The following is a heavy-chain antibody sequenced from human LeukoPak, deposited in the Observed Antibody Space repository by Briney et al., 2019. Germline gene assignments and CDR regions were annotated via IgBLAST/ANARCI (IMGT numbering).Heavy chain of an antibody. J-gene: IGHJ3*02. CDR2: IYHSGST. V-gene: IGHV4-38-2*02. CDR3: ASSGGSFHDAFDI. CDR1: GYSISSGYY. D-gene: IGHD2-15*01. Sequence: SETLPLTCTVSGYSISSGYYWGWIRQPPGKGLEWIGSIYHSGSTYYNPSLKSRVTISVDTSKNQFSLKLSSVTAADTAVYYCASSGGSFHDAFDIWGQGTMVTVSS.